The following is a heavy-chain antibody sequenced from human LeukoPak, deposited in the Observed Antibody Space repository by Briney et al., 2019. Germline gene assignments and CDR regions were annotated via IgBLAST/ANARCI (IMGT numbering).Heavy chain of an antibody. CDR1: GFTFDDYA. J-gene: IGHJ3*02. Sequence: GGSLRLSCAASGFTFDDYAMHWVRQAPGKGLEWVSGISWNSGSIGYADSVKGRFTISRDNAKNSLYLQMNSLRAEDTALHYCAKDFSSGWSLDAFDIWGQGTMVTVSS. CDR2: ISWNSGSI. CDR3: AKDFSSGWSLDAFDI. V-gene: IGHV3-9*01. D-gene: IGHD6-19*01.